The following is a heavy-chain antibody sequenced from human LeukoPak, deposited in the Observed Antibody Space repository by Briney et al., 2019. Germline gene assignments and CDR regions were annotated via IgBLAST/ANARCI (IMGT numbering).Heavy chain of an antibody. CDR2: IYYSGST. CDR1: GGSVSSGSYY. J-gene: IGHJ2*01. V-gene: IGHV4-61*01. CDR3: ARVDWYFDL. Sequence: SETLSLTCTVSGGSVSSGSYYWSWIRQPPGKGLEWIGYIYYSGSTNYNPSLKSRVTISVDTSKNQFSLKLSSVTAADTAVYYCARVDWYFDLWGRGTLVTVSS.